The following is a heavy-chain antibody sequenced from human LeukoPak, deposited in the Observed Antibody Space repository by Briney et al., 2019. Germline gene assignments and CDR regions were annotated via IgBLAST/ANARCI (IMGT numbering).Heavy chain of an antibody. Sequence: SAKVSCKASGGTFSSYAISWVRQAPGQGLEWMGGIIPIFGTANYAQKFQGRVTITTDESTSTAYMELSSLRSEDTAVYYCASCSSGFYYYYMDVWGKGTTVTVSS. D-gene: IGHD6-6*01. CDR1: GGTFSSYA. V-gene: IGHV1-69*05. J-gene: IGHJ6*03. CDR3: ASCSSGFYYYYMDV. CDR2: IIPIFGTA.